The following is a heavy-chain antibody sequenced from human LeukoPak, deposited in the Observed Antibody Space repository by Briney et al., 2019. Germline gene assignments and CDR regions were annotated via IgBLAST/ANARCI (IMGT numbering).Heavy chain of an antibody. CDR3: AREASLKGPDWFDP. J-gene: IGHJ5*02. D-gene: IGHD3-16*01. V-gene: IGHV4-59*01. CDR1: GGSISSYY. Sequence: SETLSLTCTVSGGSISSYYWSWIRQPPGKGLEWIGYIYYSGSTNYNPSLKSRVTISVDTSKNQFSLKLSSVTAADTAVYYCAREASLKGPDWFDPWGQGTLVTVSS. CDR2: IYYSGST.